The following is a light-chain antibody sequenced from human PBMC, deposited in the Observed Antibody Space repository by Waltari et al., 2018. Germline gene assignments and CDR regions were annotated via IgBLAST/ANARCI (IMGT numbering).Light chain of an antibody. J-gene: IGKJ1*01. Sequence: DIQMTQSPSTLSASVGDRVTITCRASQSISSWLAWYQQKPGNAPKLLIYKASSLESGVPSRFSGSGSGTEFTLTISSLQPDDFPTYYCQQYKTFPPWTFGQGTKVEIK. V-gene: IGKV1-5*03. CDR2: KAS. CDR3: QQYKTFPPWT. CDR1: QSISSW.